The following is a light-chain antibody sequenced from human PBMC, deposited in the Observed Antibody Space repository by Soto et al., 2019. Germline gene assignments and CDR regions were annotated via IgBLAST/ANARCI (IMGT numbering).Light chain of an antibody. Sequence: QSVLTQPPSVSGAPGQRVTNSCTGSSSNIGAGYDVHWYQQFPGTAPKLLIYGDINRPSGVPDRFSGSRSGTSASLAITGLQAEDEADYYCQSYDSSLSGVFGGGTKVTVL. V-gene: IGLV1-40*01. CDR2: GDI. J-gene: IGLJ2*01. CDR1: SSNIGAGYD. CDR3: QSYDSSLSGV.